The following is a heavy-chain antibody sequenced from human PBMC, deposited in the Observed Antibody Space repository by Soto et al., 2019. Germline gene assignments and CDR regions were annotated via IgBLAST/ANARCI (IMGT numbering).Heavy chain of an antibody. V-gene: IGHV4-30-4*01. CDR1: GGSISSGDYY. Sequence: SETLSLTCTVSGGSISSGDYYWSWIRQPPGKGLEWIGYIYYSGSTYYNPSLKSRVTISVDTSKNQFSLKLSSVTAADTAVYYCARSDVWSGYWPWFDPWGQGTLVTVSS. CDR2: IYYSGST. D-gene: IGHD3-3*01. CDR3: ARSDVWSGYWPWFDP. J-gene: IGHJ5*02.